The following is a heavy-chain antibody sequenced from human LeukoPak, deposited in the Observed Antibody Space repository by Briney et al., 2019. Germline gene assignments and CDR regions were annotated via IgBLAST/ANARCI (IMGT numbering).Heavy chain of an antibody. Sequence: GGSLRLSCAASGFTFSSAGMTWVRQAPGKGLEWVSVISGSGGITYYADSVKGRFTISRDNSKNTLYLQMNSLRAEDTAVYYCAKESTVRLEYFDLWGRGTLVTVSS. D-gene: IGHD1-1*01. CDR2: ISGSGGIT. V-gene: IGHV3-23*01. CDR1: GFTFSSAG. J-gene: IGHJ2*01. CDR3: AKESTVRLEYFDL.